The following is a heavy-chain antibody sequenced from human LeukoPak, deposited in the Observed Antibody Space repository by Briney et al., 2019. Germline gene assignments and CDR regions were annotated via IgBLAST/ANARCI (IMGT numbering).Heavy chain of an antibody. CDR3: ARAIPDDDAFDI. CDR1: GFTFSDYY. Sequence: GGSLRLSCAASGFTFSDYYMSWIRQAPGKGLEWVSSISSSSSYIYYADSVKGRFTISRDNAKNSLYLQMNSLRAEDTAVYYCARAIPDDDAFDIWGQGTMVTVSS. V-gene: IGHV3-11*06. J-gene: IGHJ3*02. CDR2: ISSSSSYI.